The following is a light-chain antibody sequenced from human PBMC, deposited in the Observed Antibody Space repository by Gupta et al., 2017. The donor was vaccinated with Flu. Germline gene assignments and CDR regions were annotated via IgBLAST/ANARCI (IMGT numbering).Light chain of an antibody. V-gene: IGLV1-40*01. CDR2: GNN. J-gene: IGLJ1*01. CDR1: SSNIGAGYD. CDR3: QSDDRSMDGYG. Sequence: QSVLTQPPSVSGAPGQRITISCTGTSSNIGAGYDVHWYQQIGGKAPKLLIFGNNNRPSGVPERFSGTKYGTSASMAITGLQAEDEADYYCQSDDRSMDGYGFGTGTKGTVL.